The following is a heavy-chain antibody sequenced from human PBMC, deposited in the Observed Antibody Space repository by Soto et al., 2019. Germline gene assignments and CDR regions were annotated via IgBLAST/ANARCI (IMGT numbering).Heavy chain of an antibody. D-gene: IGHD6-13*01. J-gene: IGHJ4*02. Sequence: VGSLRFSCAASGFTFTNYAMSWVRQAPGKGLEWVSSISGSGGSTYYADSVKGRFTISSDISKNTLYLQMNSLRAEDTAVYYCAKEISSTWFPLDYWGQGTLVTVSS. CDR1: GFTFTNYA. CDR3: AKEISSTWFPLDY. CDR2: ISGSGGST. V-gene: IGHV3-23*01.